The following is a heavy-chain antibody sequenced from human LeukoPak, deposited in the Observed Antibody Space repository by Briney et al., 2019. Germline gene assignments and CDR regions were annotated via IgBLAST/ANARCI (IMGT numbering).Heavy chain of an antibody. V-gene: IGHV3-7*03. CDR3: ARDQVVGAVGWYFDL. Sequence: PGGSLRLSCAVSGFTFSGFWMSWSRQAPGKGLEWVASINSDGSEGYYADVVKGRFTISRDNAKNSLYLQINSLRAEDTAVYYCARDQVVGAVGWYFDLWGRGTLVTVSS. CDR2: INSDGSEG. J-gene: IGHJ2*01. D-gene: IGHD2-15*01. CDR1: GFTFSGFW.